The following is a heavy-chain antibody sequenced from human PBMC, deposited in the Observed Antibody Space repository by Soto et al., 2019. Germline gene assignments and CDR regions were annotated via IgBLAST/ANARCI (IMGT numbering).Heavy chain of an antibody. Sequence: QVQLVQSGAEVKKPGASVKVSCKASGYTFTSYDINWVRQATGQGLEWMGWMNPNSGNTGYAQKFQGRLTMTRNTSISTAYMELSSLRSEDTAVYYCARGSRYYDFWSGYYSTYYYYYMDVWGKGTTVTVSS. CDR1: GYTFTSYD. V-gene: IGHV1-8*01. D-gene: IGHD3-3*01. CDR3: ARGSRYYDFWSGYYSTYYYYYMDV. J-gene: IGHJ6*03. CDR2: MNPNSGNT.